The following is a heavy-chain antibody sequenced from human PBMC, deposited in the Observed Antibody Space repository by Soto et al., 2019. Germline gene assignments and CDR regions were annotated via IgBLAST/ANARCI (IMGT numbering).Heavy chain of an antibody. V-gene: IGHV3-15*01. D-gene: IGHD3-22*01. CDR1: GFTSSNAW. J-gene: IGHJ4*02. CDR2: IKSKTDGGTT. CDR3: TTDPDDSSGYYHRLTDY. Sequence: AGGSLRLSCAASGFTSSNAWMSWVRQAPGKGLEWVGRIKSKTDGGTTDYAAPVKGRFTISRDDSKNTLYLQMNSLKTEDTAVYYCTTDPDDSSGYYHRLTDYWGQGTLVTVSS.